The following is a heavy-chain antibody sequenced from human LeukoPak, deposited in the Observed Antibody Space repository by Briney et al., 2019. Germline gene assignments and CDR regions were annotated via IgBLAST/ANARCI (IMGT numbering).Heavy chain of an antibody. CDR3: VRNKRAWSSFDR. V-gene: IGHV4-4*07. CDR1: GDSLSNYY. J-gene: IGHJ4*02. CDR2: IYTSGST. D-gene: IGHD2-8*02. Sequence: SETLSLTWTVSGDSLSNYYWSWIRQPGGKGLEWIGRIYTSGSTNYNPSLKSRLTMSVDTSKNQFSLKLGSVTAADTAVYYCVRNKRAWSSFDRWGQGILVTVSS.